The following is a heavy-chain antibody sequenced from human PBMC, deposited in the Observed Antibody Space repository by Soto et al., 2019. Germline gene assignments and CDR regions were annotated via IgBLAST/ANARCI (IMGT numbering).Heavy chain of an antibody. J-gene: IGHJ4*02. CDR1: GFTFSSYA. V-gene: IGHV3-23*01. Sequence: GGSLRLSCVASGFTFSSYAMSWVRQAPGKGLEWVSAISGSGGSTYYADSVKGRFTISRDNSKNTLYLQMNSLRAEDTAVYYCAKPRICSGGSCYGHYFDYWGQGTLVTV. CDR3: AKPRICSGGSCYGHYFDY. CDR2: ISGSGGST. D-gene: IGHD2-15*01.